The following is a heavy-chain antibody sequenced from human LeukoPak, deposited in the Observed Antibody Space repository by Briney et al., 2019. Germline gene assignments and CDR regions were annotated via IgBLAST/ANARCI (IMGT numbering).Heavy chain of an antibody. CDR3: ARGDVDTYFFDY. V-gene: IGHV1-69*05. Sequence: ASVKVSCKASGGTFNSYAISWVRQAPGQGLEWMGGIIPIFGTANYAQKVQGRVTITTDESTTTAYMELSSLRSKDTAVYCCARGDVDTYFFDYWGQGTLVSVSS. CDR2: IIPIFGTA. J-gene: IGHJ4*02. D-gene: IGHD5-18*01. CDR1: GGTFNSYA.